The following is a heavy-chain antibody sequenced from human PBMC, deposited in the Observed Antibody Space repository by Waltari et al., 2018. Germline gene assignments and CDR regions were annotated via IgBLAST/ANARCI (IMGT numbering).Heavy chain of an antibody. V-gene: IGHV4-39*01. CDR3: ARLPRQLVKGVDY. Sequence: QLQLQESGPGLVKPSETLSLTCTVSGGSISSSSYYWGWIRQPPGKGLEWIGSIYYSGGTYYNPSLKSRVTISVDTSKNQCSRKLSSVTAADTAVYYCARLPRQLVKGVDYWGQGTLVTVSS. J-gene: IGHJ4*02. D-gene: IGHD6-13*01. CDR1: GGSISSSSYY. CDR2: IYYSGGT.